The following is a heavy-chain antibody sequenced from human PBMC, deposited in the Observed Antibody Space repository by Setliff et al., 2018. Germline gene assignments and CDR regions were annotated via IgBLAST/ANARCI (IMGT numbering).Heavy chain of an antibody. CDR3: AGPFDVGPYPRPIDGLDL. D-gene: IGHD3-9*01. CDR1: GYIFRDYY. CDR2: VNPNSGGR. J-gene: IGHJ3*01. V-gene: IGHV1-2*02. Sequence: ASVKVSCKASGYIFRDYYIHWVRQAPGQGLEWMGWVNPNSGGREYAEAFQGRITMTWDTSIKTAFMELSGLTSDDTAVYYCAGPFDVGPYPRPIDGLDLWGQGTRGTVSS.